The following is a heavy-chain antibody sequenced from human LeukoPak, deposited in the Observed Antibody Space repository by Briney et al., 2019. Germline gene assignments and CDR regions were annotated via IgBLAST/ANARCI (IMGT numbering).Heavy chain of an antibody. CDR1: GYTFTSYG. Sequence: ASVKVSCKASGYTFTSYGISWVRQAPGQGLEWMGWISAYNGNTNYAQKLQGRVTMTTDTSTSPAYMELRSLRSDDTAVYYCARDLVVAATQLPDYWGQGTLVTVSS. D-gene: IGHD2-15*01. V-gene: IGHV1-18*01. CDR3: ARDLVVAATQLPDY. CDR2: ISAYNGNT. J-gene: IGHJ4*02.